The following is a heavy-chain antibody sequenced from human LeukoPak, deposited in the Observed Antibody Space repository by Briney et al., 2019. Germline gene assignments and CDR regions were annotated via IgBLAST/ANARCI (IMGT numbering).Heavy chain of an antibody. CDR3: ARRCSSTSCTKYFRH. V-gene: IGHV1-18*01. J-gene: IGHJ1*01. CDR1: GYTFTSYG. Sequence: ASVKVSCKASGYTFTSYGISWVRQAPGQGLEWMGWISAYNGNTNYAQKLQGRVTMTTDTSTSTAYMELRSLRSDDTAVYYCARRCSSTSCTKYFRHWGQGTLVTVSS. D-gene: IGHD2-2*01. CDR2: ISAYNGNT.